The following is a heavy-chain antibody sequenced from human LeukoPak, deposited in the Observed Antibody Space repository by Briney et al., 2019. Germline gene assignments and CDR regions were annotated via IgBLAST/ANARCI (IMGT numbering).Heavy chain of an antibody. Sequence: SETLSLTCTVSGGSISSSSYYWGWIRQPPGKGLEWIGSIYYSGSTHYNPSLKSRVTISVDTSKNQFSLKLSSVTAADTAVCYCARANYGDYLVYYYYYMDVWGKGTTVTVSS. V-gene: IGHV4-39*01. CDR1: GGSISSSSYY. CDR3: ARANYGDYLVYYYYYMDV. D-gene: IGHD4-17*01. J-gene: IGHJ6*03. CDR2: IYYSGST.